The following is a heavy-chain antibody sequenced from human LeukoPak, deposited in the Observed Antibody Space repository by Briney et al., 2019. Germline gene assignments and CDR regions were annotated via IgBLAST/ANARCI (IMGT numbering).Heavy chain of an antibody. CDR3: ASDLMDYDILTGYQYPLWAFDI. V-gene: IGHV1-18*01. Sequence: ASVKVSCKASGYTFTSYGISWVRQAPGQGLEWMGWISAYNGNTNYAQKLQGRVTMTTDTSTSTAYMELRSLRSDDTAVYYCASDLMDYDILTGYQYPLWAFDIWGQGTMVTVSS. J-gene: IGHJ3*02. D-gene: IGHD3-9*01. CDR2: ISAYNGNT. CDR1: GYTFTSYG.